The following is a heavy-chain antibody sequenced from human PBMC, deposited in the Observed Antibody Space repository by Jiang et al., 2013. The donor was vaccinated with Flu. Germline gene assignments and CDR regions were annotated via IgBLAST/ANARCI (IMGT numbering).Heavy chain of an antibody. CDR3: TTVGWAWSGYYTYYFDY. Sequence: APVKGRFTISRDDSKNTLYLQMNSLKTEDTAVYYCTTVGWAWSGYYTYYFDYWGQGTLVTVSS. J-gene: IGHJ4*02. V-gene: IGHV3-15*01. D-gene: IGHD3-3*01.